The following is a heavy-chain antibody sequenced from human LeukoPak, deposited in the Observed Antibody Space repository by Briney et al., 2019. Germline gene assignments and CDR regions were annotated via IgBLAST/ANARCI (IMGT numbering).Heavy chain of an antibody. CDR1: GFTFSSYG. V-gene: IGHV3-33*01. Sequence: GGSLRLSCAASGFTFSSYGMHWVRQAPGKGLEGVAVIWYDGSNKYYADSVKGRFTISRDNSKNTLYLQMNSLRAEDTAVYYCARALLGRGYSYGYFDYWGQGTLVTVSS. CDR3: ARALLGRGYSYGYFDY. J-gene: IGHJ4*02. D-gene: IGHD5-18*01. CDR2: IWYDGSNK.